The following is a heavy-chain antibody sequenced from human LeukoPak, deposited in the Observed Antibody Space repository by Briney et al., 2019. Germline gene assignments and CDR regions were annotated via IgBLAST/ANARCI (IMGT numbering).Heavy chain of an antibody. J-gene: IGHJ4*02. CDR2: ISGSGGST. CDR1: GFTFSSYA. Sequence: GASLRLSCAASGFTFSSYAMSWVRQAPGKGLEWVSAISGSGGSTYYADSVEGRFTISRDNSKNTLYLQMNSLRAEDTAVYYCAKDVRITIFGVVIRYFDYWGQGTLVTVSS. D-gene: IGHD3-3*01. V-gene: IGHV3-23*01. CDR3: AKDVRITIFGVVIRYFDY.